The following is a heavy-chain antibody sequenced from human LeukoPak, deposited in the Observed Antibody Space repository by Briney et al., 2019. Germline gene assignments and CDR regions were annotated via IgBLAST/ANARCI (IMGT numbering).Heavy chain of an antibody. V-gene: IGHV3-11*06. CDR2: ISGSSSYI. Sequence: LSLTCAVSGASISSSTYYWGWIRQPPGKGLEWVSSISGSSSYINYADSVKGRFTISRDNAKNSLYLQMSSLRAEDTAVYYCARANYDSSGYYFDSWGQGTLVTVSS. CDR1: GASISSST. CDR3: ARANYDSSGYYFDS. D-gene: IGHD3-22*01. J-gene: IGHJ4*02.